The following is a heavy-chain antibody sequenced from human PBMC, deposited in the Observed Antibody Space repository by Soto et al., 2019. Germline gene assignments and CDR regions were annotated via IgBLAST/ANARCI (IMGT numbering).Heavy chain of an antibody. CDR3: ARGQGAAIGDYYYHGMDG. CDR2: SSGSGGST. Sequence: SGFTVSSYAISWVRQAPGKGLEWVAASSGSGGSTYYADSAKGRVSISSDNSKNTLYLQMNSVRAEDTAVYDCARGQGAAIGDYYYHGMDGSGQGTTVTVSS. J-gene: IGHJ6*01. CDR1: GFTVSSYA. V-gene: IGHV3-23*01. D-gene: IGHD2-2*02.